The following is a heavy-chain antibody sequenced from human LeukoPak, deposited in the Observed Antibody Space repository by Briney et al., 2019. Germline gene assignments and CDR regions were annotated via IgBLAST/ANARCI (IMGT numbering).Heavy chain of an antibody. V-gene: IGHV1-69*13. D-gene: IGHD2-2*02. CDR2: IIPIFGTA. CDR1: GGTFSSYA. CDR3: AREGNTSPHFDP. Sequence: GASVKVSCKASGGTFSSYAISWVRQAPGQGLEWMGGIIPIFGTANYAQEFQGRVTITADESTSTAYMELSSLRSEDTAVYYCAREGNTSPHFDPWGQGTLVTVSS. J-gene: IGHJ5*02.